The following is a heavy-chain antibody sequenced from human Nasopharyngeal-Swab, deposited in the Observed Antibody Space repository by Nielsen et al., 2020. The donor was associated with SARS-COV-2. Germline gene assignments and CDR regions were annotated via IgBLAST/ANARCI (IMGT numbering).Heavy chain of an antibody. CDR3: VRDLRTTVTGGDY. J-gene: IGHJ4*02. D-gene: IGHD4-17*01. Sequence: VRQAPGKGLEWVSVIYSGGSTYYADSVKGRFTISRDNSKNTLYLQMNSLRAEDTAVYYCVRDLRTTVTGGDYWGQGTLVTVSS. CDR2: IYSGGST. V-gene: IGHV3-66*01.